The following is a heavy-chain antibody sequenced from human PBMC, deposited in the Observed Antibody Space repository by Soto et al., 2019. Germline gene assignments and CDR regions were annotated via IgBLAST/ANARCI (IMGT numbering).Heavy chain of an antibody. J-gene: IGHJ6*02. Sequence: PSETLSLTCTVSGGSISSGDYYWSWIRQPPGKGLEWIGYIYYSGSTYYNPSLKSRVTISVDTSKNQFSLKLSSVTAADTAVYYCAREPSPIDYYYGMDVWGQGTTVTVSS. D-gene: IGHD6-6*01. CDR3: AREPSPIDYYYGMDV. CDR1: GGSISSGDYY. V-gene: IGHV4-30-4*01. CDR2: IYYSGST.